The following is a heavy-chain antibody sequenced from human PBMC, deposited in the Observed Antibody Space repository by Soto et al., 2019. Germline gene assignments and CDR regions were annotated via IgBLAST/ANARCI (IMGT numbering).Heavy chain of an antibody. V-gene: IGHV4-31*03. CDR3: ARGGYYGSGSYYKTPVVSFDY. J-gene: IGHJ4*02. CDR1: GGSISSGGYY. Sequence: SEPLSLTCTVSGGSISSGGYYWSWIRQHPGKGLEWIGYIYYSGSTYYNPSLKSRVTISVDTSKNQFSLKLSSVTAADTAVYYCARGGYYGSGSYYKTPVVSFDYWGQGTLVTVSS. CDR2: IYYSGST. D-gene: IGHD3-10*01.